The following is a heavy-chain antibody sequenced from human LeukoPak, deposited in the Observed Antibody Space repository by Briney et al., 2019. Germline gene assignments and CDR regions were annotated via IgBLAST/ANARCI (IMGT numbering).Heavy chain of an antibody. Sequence: SETLSLTCTVSGGSISSNSYYWGWIRQPPGKGLEWIGTIFHSGSTYYNPSLRSRVTVSVDTSKNQFSLKLSSVTAADTAVYYCARHATPTYSSGWFEYIHHWGQGTLVTVSS. D-gene: IGHD6-19*01. CDR3: ARHATPTYSSGWFEYIHH. V-gene: IGHV4-39*01. J-gene: IGHJ1*01. CDR1: GGSISSNSYY. CDR2: IFHSGST.